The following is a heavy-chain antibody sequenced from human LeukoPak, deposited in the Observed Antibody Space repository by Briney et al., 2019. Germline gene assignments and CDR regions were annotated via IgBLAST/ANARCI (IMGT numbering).Heavy chain of an antibody. CDR2: IYTSGST. Sequence: SETLSLTCTVSGGSISSYYWSWIRQPAGKGLEWIVRIYTSGSTNHNPSLTSRVTISVDTSKNQFSLKLNFVTAADTAVYYCARVSYQEGVDYWGQGTLVTVSS. CDR3: ARVSYQEGVDY. CDR1: GGSISSYY. J-gene: IGHJ4*02. D-gene: IGHD2-2*01. V-gene: IGHV4-4*07.